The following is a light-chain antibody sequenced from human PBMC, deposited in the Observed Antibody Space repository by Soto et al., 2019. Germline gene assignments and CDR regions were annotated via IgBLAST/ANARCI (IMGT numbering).Light chain of an antibody. CDR1: QGVSSY. CDR3: QQRSNT. V-gene: IGKV3-11*01. J-gene: IGKJ4*01. Sequence: EIVLTQSPATLSLSPGERATLSCRASQGVSSYLAWYQQKPGQAPRLLIYDASNRATGIPARFSGSGSGTDFTLTISSLEPEDFAVYYCQQRSNTFGGGTKVDI. CDR2: DAS.